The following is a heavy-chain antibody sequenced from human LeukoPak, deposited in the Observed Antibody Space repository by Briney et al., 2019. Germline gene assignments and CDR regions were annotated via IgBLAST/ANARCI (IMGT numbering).Heavy chain of an antibody. CDR2: IIPILGIA. V-gene: IGHV1-69*04. J-gene: IGHJ6*02. CDR3: ARVSQNYYDSSGYYPGDYYGMDV. D-gene: IGHD3-22*01. CDR1: GGTFSSYA. Sequence: GASVNVSCKASGGTFSSYAISWVRQAPGQGLEWMGRIIPILGIANYAQKFQGRVTITADKSTSTAYMELSSLRSEDTAVYYCARVSQNYYDSSGYYPGDYYGMDVWGQGTTVTVSS.